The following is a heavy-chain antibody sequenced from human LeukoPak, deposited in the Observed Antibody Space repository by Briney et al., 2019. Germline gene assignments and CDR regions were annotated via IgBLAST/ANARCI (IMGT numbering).Heavy chain of an antibody. CDR2: IYTSGST. CDR3: ARDQDAFDI. V-gene: IGHV4-61*02. CDR1: GGSISSGSYY. Sequence: SETPSLTCTVSGGSISSGSYYWSWIRQPAGKGLEWIGRIYTSGSTNYNPSLKSRVTISVDTSKNQFSLKLSSVTAADTAVYYCARDQDAFDIWGQGTMVTVSS. J-gene: IGHJ3*02.